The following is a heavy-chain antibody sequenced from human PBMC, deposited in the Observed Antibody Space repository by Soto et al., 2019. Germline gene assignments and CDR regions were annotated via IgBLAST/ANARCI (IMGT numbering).Heavy chain of an antibody. CDR3: ARGGVSTRTFDY. D-gene: IGHD3-3*01. CDR1: GYNFAGYW. J-gene: IGHJ4*02. V-gene: IGHV5-51*03. CDR2: IHPSDSDT. Sequence: NPGESLKISCKGSGYNFAGYWIAWVRQMPGKGLELMGIIHPSDSDTRYRPSFQGQVTISADKSISSAYLQWSSLRASDTAMYYCARGGVSTRTFDYWGQGTPVTVSS.